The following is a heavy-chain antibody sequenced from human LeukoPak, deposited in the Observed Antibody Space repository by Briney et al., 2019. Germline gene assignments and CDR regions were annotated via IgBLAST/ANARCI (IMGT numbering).Heavy chain of an antibody. CDR2: MNPNSGNT. J-gene: IGHJ4*02. V-gene: IGHV1-8*01. D-gene: IGHD3-9*01. CDR1: GYSFISYD. Sequence: GASVKVSCKASGYSFISYDLSWVRQATGQGLEWMGWMNPNSGNTGYAQKFQGRVTMTRDTSISTAYMELTSLTSEDTAIYYCARASLELRYVETDWGQGTLVTVSS. CDR3: ARASLELRYVETD.